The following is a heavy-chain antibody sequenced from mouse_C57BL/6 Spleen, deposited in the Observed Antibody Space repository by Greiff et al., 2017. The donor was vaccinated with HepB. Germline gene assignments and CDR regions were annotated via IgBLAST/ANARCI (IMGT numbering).Heavy chain of an antibody. J-gene: IGHJ2*01. CDR3: AAYYYGSSYEEDYFDY. Sequence: EVQLKESGAELVKPGASVKLSCTASGFNIKDYYMHWVKQRTEQGLEWIGRIDPEDGETKYAPKFQGKATITADTSSNTAYLQLSSLTSEDTAVYYCAAYYYGSSYEEDYFDYWGQGTTLTVSS. CDR1: GFNIKDYY. CDR2: IDPEDGET. D-gene: IGHD1-1*01. V-gene: IGHV14-2*01.